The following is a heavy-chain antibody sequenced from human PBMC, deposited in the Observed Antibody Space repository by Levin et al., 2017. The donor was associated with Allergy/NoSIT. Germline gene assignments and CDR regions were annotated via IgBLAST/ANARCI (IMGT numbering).Heavy chain of an antibody. J-gene: IGHJ4*02. D-gene: IGHD3-10*01. CDR1: GGSISSYY. V-gene: IGHV4-59*08. CDR2: IYYSGST. Sequence: SETLSLTCTVSGGSISSYYWSWIRQPPGKGLEWIGYIYYSGSTNYNPSLKSRVTISVDTSKNQFSLKLSSVTAADTAVYYCARLWEGGSGSYYYRRGVDYWGQGTLVTVSS. CDR3: ARLWEGGSGSYYYRRGVDY.